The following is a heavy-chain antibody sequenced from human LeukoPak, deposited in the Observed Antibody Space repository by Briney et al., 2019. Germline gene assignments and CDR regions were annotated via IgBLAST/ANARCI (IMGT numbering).Heavy chain of an antibody. V-gene: IGHV4-59*01. CDR2: IYDSGST. J-gene: IGHJ6*03. D-gene: IGHD5-24*01. CDR3: ARGDSTGGDGYNYPTYYYFYMGV. Sequence: SETLSLTCTVSGGSISSYYWSWIRQPPGKGLEWIGYIYDSGSTNYNPSLKSRVSISVDTSKNQFSLRLNSVTAADTAVYYCARGDSTGGDGYNYPTYYYFYMGVWGKGTTVTVSS. CDR1: GGSISSYY.